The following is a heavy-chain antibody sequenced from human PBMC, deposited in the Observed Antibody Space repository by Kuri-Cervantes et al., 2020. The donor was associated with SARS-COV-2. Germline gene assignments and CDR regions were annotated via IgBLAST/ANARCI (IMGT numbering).Heavy chain of an antibody. CDR3: AKDQGDSYGISYFDY. V-gene: IGHV3-30*18. CDR2: ISYDGSNK. CDR1: GFTFSSYS. Sequence: GESLKISCAASGFTFSSYSMNWVRQAPGKRLEWVAVISYDGSNKYYADSVKGRFTISRDNSKNTLYLQMNSLRAEDTAVYYCAKDQGDSYGISYFDYWGQGTLVTVSS. J-gene: IGHJ4*02. D-gene: IGHD5-18*01.